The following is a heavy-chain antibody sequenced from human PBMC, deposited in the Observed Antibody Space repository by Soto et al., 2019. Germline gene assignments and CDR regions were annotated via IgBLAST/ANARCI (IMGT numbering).Heavy chain of an antibody. CDR3: AKTTVLRHDAFDI. J-gene: IGHJ3*02. V-gene: IGHV1-46*03. CDR1: GYSFTSYY. D-gene: IGHD4-17*01. CDR2: INPSGGST. Sequence: ASVKVSCKASGYSFTSYYMHLVRQAPGQGLEWMGIINPSGGSTSYAQKFQGRVTMTRDTSTSTVYMELSSLRSEDTAVYYCAKTTVLRHDAFDIWGQGTMVTVSS.